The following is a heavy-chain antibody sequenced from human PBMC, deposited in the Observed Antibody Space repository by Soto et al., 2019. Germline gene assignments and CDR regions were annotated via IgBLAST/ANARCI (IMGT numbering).Heavy chain of an antibody. D-gene: IGHD1-26*01. J-gene: IGHJ4*02. CDR3: ANEGGLSVSYYISCSCYFDY. V-gene: IGHV3-30*18. CDR2: ISYDGSNT. Sequence: ESGGGVVQPGRSLRLSCVASGFTFSSYGMHWVRQAPGKGLEWVAIISYDGSNTYYADSVKGRFTISRDNSKNTLYLQMNILRVEDTSLYYCANEGGLSVSYYISCSCYFDYWGQGTLVTVSS. CDR1: GFTFSSYG.